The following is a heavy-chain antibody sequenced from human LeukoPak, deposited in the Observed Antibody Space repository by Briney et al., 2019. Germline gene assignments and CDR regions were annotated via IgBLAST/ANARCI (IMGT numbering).Heavy chain of an antibody. CDR2: TRNKANSYTT. V-gene: IGHV3-72*01. CDR3: AKDRCSNGIGCYYYYMEV. D-gene: IGHD2-8*01. CDR1: GFTFSDHY. J-gene: IGHJ6*03. Sequence: GGSLRLSCAASGFTFSDHYMDWVRQAPGKGLEWVGRTRNKANSYTTEYAASVKGRFTISRDDSKNSLYLQMNSLRTEDTAVYYCAKDRCSNGIGCYYYYMEVWGKGTTVTISS.